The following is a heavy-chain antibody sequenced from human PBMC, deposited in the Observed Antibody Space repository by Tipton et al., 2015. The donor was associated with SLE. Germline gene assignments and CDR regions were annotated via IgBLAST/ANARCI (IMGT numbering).Heavy chain of an antibody. CDR2: VSGSGDTT. CDR1: NFTFSSYA. D-gene: IGHD1-26*01. Sequence: GSLRLSCAASNFTFSSYAMSWVRQAPGRGLEWVSSVSGSGDTTYYADSAKGRFTISRDNSKSTVYLQLNSLRVEDTAVYYCAKAQWDRDFDFWGQGTLVTVS. CDR3: AKAQWDRDFDF. V-gene: IGHV3-23*01. J-gene: IGHJ4*02.